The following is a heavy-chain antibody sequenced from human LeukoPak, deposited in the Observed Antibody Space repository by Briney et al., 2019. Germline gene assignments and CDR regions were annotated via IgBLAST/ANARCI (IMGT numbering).Heavy chain of an antibody. CDR3: ARDARGPSYYYYYMDV. J-gene: IGHJ6*03. Sequence: GGSLRLSCAASGFTFSSYEMNWVRQAPGKGLEWVSYISSSGSTIYYADSVKGRFTISRDNAKNSLHLQMNSLRAEDTAVYYCARDARGPSYYYYYMDVWGKGTTVTVSS. V-gene: IGHV3-48*03. CDR1: GFTFSSYE. CDR2: ISSSGSTI.